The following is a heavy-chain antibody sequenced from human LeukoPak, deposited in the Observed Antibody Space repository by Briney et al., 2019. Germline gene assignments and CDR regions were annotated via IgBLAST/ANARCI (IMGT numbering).Heavy chain of an antibody. Sequence: GGSLRLSCEGSAFIFSGHWMNWVRQTPGKGLEWVASIKEDGSERQYVDSVKGRLSISRDNAKNSLDLQMNTLRAEDTAVYYCARRKLTYYYGMDVWGQGTTVTVSS. J-gene: IGHJ6*02. CDR3: ARRKLTYYYGMDV. CDR2: IKEDGSER. CDR1: AFIFSGHW. V-gene: IGHV3-7*01. D-gene: IGHD1-7*01.